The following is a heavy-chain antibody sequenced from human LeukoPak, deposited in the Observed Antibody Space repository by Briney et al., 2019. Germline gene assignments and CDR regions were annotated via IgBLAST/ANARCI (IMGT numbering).Heavy chain of an antibody. J-gene: IGHJ4*02. D-gene: IGHD1-7*01. CDR2: IKSKVDGGTI. CDR1: GFAFNAYT. Sequence: GGSLRLSCAASGFAFNAYTIHWVRQAPGKGLEWVGRIKSKVDGGTIDYATPVKGRFTISRDDSENTLYLQMNSLKIEDTAMYCCTAGLGTTDQDYWGQGTLVTVSS. CDR3: TAGLGTTDQDY. V-gene: IGHV3-15*01.